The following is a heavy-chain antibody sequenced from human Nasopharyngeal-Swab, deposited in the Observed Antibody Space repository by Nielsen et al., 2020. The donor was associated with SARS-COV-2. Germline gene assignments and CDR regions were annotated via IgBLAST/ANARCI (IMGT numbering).Heavy chain of an antibody. CDR1: GYTFTSYA. CDR3: ARDDSSSWYENWFDP. D-gene: IGHD6-13*01. Sequence: ASVKVSCKASGYTFTSYAMHWVRHAPGQRLEWMGWINAGNGNTKYSQKFQGRVTITRDTSASTAYMELSSLRSEDTAVYYCARDDSSSWYENWFDPWGQGTLVTVSS. J-gene: IGHJ5*02. CDR2: INAGNGNT. V-gene: IGHV1-3*01.